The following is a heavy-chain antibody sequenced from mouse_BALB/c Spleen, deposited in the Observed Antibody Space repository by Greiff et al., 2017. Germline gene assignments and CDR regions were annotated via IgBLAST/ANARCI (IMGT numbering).Heavy chain of an antibody. Sequence: EVQGVESGGGLVKPGGSLKLSCAASGFTFSSYSMSWVRQSPEKRLEWVAEISSGGSYTYYPDTVTGRFTISRDNAKNTLYLEMSSLRSEDTAMYYCARVGKGAMDYWGQGTSVTVSS. D-gene: IGHD2-1*01. CDR2: ISSGGSYT. J-gene: IGHJ4*01. CDR3: ARVGKGAMDY. CDR1: GFTFSSYS. V-gene: IGHV5-9-4*01.